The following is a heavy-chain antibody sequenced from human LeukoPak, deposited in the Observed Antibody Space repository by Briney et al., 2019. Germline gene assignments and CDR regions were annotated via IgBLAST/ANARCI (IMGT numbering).Heavy chain of an antibody. Sequence: PSETLSLPCTVPGGSISTYFWSWIRQPPGKELDLIGYVYYSGSTNYIPSLKSRVTISVDTSKNQFSQKLTSVAAADTAVYYCARSALDTSGSYYNPQPFDYWGQGTLVTVSS. J-gene: IGHJ4*02. V-gene: IGHV4-59*01. CDR2: VYYSGST. D-gene: IGHD3-10*01. CDR1: GGSISTYF. CDR3: ARSALDTSGSYYNPQPFDY.